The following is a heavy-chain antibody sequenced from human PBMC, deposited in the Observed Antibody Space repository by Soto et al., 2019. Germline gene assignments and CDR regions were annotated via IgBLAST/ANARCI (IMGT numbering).Heavy chain of an antibody. CDR1: GGTSRDYA. Sequence: QVLLVQSGTEVKKPGSSVKVSCQASGGTSRDYALTWVRQAPGQGLEWMGGIIPIFGTANYAQRFQGRVSITANESSSTAYMELSSLKSEDTAVYYCAGSFKYGSGTFNALDVWGHGTMVMVSS. D-gene: IGHD3-10*01. V-gene: IGHV1-69*01. CDR2: IIPIFGTA. J-gene: IGHJ3*01. CDR3: AGSFKYGSGTFNALDV.